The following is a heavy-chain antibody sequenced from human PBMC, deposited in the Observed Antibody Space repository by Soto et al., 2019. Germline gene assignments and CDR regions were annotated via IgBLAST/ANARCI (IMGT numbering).Heavy chain of an antibody. CDR1: GFSLSTSGVG. D-gene: IGHD2-2*02. Sequence: SGPTLVNPTQTLTLTCTFSGFSLSTSGVGVGWIRQPPGKALEWLALIYWDDDKRYSPSLKSRLTITKDTSKNQVVLTMTNMDPVDTATYYCAHFDIVVVPAAIGYSYGYSFDYWGQGTLVTVSS. CDR3: AHFDIVVVPAAIGYSYGYSFDY. V-gene: IGHV2-5*02. CDR2: IYWDDDK. J-gene: IGHJ4*02.